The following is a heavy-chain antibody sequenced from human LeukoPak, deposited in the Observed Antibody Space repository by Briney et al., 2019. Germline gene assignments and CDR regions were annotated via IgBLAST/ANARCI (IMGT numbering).Heavy chain of an antibody. D-gene: IGHD5-12*01. J-gene: IGHJ4*02. CDR3: ARGRYSGYGYFDY. CDR2: IYSDGTT. Sequence: PGGSLRLSCAASGFTVSSNYMTWVRQAPGKGLEWVSLIYSDGTTYNAESVQGRVTISRDNSKNTLYLQMNSLRAEDTAMYYCARGRYSGYGYFDYWGQGTLVTVSS. V-gene: IGHV3-53*01. CDR1: GFTVSSNY.